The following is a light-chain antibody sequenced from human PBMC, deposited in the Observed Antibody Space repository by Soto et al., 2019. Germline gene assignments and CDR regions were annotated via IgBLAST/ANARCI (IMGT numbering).Light chain of an antibody. V-gene: IGKV3-20*01. CDR1: QSVASRN. J-gene: IGKJ5*01. Sequence: EIVLTHSPGTLSLCPWEIATLSCRASQSVASRNLAWYQQKSGQAPRLLIYGASSRASHTPDRFSGSGSGTNFTLNISGLEPEDFAVYYCEQYNDWPPITFGQGTRLEIK. CDR2: GAS. CDR3: EQYNDWPPIT.